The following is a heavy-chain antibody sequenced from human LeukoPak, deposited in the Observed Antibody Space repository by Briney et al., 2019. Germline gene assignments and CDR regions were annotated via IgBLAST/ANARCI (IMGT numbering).Heavy chain of an antibody. CDR3: ARGIPPRGGHFDY. CDR2: IYHSGST. J-gene: IGHJ4*02. Sequence: SETLSLTCAVSGYSISSGYYWGWIQQPPGKGLEWIGSIYHSGSTYYNPSLKSRVTISVDTSKNQFSLKLSSVTAADTAVYYCARGIPPRGGHFDYWGQGTLVTVSS. D-gene: IGHD3-16*01. V-gene: IGHV4-38-2*01. CDR1: GYSISSGYY.